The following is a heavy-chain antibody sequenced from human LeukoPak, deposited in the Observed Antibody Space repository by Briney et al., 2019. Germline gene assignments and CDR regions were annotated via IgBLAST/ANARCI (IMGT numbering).Heavy chain of an antibody. CDR3: ARDPWAYYYDSSGYYYFDY. Sequence: GGSLRLSCAASGFTFSNYGMNWVRQAPGKGLEWVSYISSSSTPIYYADSVKGRFTISRDNAKNSLYLQMSSLRAEDTAVYYCARDPWAYYYDSSGYYYFDYWGQGTLVTVSS. CDR1: GFTFSNYG. J-gene: IGHJ4*02. CDR2: ISSSSTPI. V-gene: IGHV3-48*01. D-gene: IGHD3-22*01.